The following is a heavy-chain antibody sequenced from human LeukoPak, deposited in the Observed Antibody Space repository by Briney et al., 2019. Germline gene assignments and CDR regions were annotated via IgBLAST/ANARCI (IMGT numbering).Heavy chain of an antibody. CDR3: ARRTVVGWFDP. CDR2: IYYSGST. V-gene: IGHV4-59*08. J-gene: IGHJ5*02. Sequence: SETLSLTCTVSGGSISSYYWSWIRQPPGKGLEWIGYIYYSGSTNYNPSLKSRVTISVDTSKNQFSLKLSSATAADTAVYYCARRTVVGWFDPWGQGTLVTVSS. D-gene: IGHD2-2*01. CDR1: GGSISSYY.